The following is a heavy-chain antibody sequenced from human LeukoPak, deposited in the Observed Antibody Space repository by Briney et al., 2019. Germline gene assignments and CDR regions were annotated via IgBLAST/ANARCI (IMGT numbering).Heavy chain of an antibody. D-gene: IGHD6-13*01. CDR3: AKDKAAAGFYYYYYMDV. J-gene: IGHJ6*03. CDR1: GFTFSSYA. CDR2: ISGSGGST. V-gene: IGHV3-23*01. Sequence: PGGSLRLSCAASGFTFSSYAMSRVRQAPGKGLEWVSAISGSGGSTYYADSVKGRFTISRDNSKNTLYLQMNSLRAEDTAVYYCAKDKAAAGFYYYYYMDVWGKGTTVTVSS.